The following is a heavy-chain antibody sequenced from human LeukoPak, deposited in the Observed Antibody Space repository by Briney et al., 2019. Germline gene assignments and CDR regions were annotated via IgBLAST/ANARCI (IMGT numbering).Heavy chain of an antibody. J-gene: IGHJ4*02. CDR3: AAEATGTTPLGY. Sequence: ASVKVSCKASGYTFTSYYMHWVRQAPGQGLEWMGIINPSGGSTSYAQKFQGRVTMTRDMSTSTVYMELSSLRSEDTAVYYCAAEATGTTPLGYWGQGTLVTVSS. V-gene: IGHV1-46*01. D-gene: IGHD1-7*01. CDR1: GYTFTSYY. CDR2: INPSGGST.